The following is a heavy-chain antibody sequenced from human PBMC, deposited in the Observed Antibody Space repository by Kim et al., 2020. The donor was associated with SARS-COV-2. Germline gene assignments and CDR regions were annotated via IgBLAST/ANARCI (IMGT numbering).Heavy chain of an antibody. V-gene: IGHV4-39*01. J-gene: IGHJ4*02. D-gene: IGHD3-9*01. Sequence: SLKSRVTISVDTSKNQFSLKLSSVTAADTAVYYCATELRYFDWLSGYFDYWGQGTLVTVSS. CDR3: ATELRYFDWLSGYFDY.